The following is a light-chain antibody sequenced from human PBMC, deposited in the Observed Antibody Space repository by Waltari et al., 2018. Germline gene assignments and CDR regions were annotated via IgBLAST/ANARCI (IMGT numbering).Light chain of an antibody. CDR2: WAS. CDR3: QQYFSFPPT. J-gene: IGKJ4*01. V-gene: IGKV4-1*01. Sequence: DIVLTESPDSLAVSLGARATITCTFSQDILYGSNNDNYFTWYQQKPGQPPSVLIYWASTRESGVPDRFSGSGSGTDFTLTISSLQAEDVAVYYCQQYFSFPPTFGGGTKVEIK. CDR1: QDILYGSNNDNY.